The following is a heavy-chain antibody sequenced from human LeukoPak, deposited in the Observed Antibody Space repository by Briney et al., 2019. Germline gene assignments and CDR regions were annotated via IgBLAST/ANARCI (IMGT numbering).Heavy chain of an antibody. Sequence: SQTLSLTCTVSGGSISSGGYYWSWIRQHPGKGLEWIGYIYYSGSTYYNPSLKSRVTISVDTSKNQFSPKLSSVTAADTAVYYCARAVVPAAIISGNFWFDPWGQGTLVTVSS. J-gene: IGHJ5*02. CDR3: ARAVVPAAIISGNFWFDP. CDR1: GGSISSGGYY. D-gene: IGHD2-2*01. CDR2: IYYSGST. V-gene: IGHV4-31*03.